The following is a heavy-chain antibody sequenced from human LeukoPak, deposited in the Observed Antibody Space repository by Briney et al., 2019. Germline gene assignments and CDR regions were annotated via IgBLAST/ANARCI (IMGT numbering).Heavy chain of an antibody. CDR3: ARYGSGSYPFDY. Sequence: SETLSLTCAVYGGSFSGYYWSWIRQPPGKGLEWIGEIYHSGSTNYNPSLKSRVTISVDKSKNQFSLKLSSVTAADTAVYYCARYGSGSYPFDYWGQGTLVTVSS. J-gene: IGHJ4*02. CDR2: IYHSGST. V-gene: IGHV4-34*01. D-gene: IGHD3-10*01. CDR1: GGSFSGYY.